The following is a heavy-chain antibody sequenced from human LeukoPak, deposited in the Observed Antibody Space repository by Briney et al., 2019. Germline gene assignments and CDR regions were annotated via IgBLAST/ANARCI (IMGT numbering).Heavy chain of an antibody. D-gene: IGHD3-9*01. CDR1: GFTFDDYA. Sequence: PGRSLRLPCAASGFTFDDYAMHWVRQAPGKGLEWVSGISWNSGSIGYADSVKGRFTISRDNAKNSLYLQMNSLRAEDTALYYCAKSRRLRYFAEDAFDIWGQGTMVTVSS. V-gene: IGHV3-9*01. J-gene: IGHJ3*02. CDR2: ISWNSGSI. CDR3: AKSRRLRYFAEDAFDI.